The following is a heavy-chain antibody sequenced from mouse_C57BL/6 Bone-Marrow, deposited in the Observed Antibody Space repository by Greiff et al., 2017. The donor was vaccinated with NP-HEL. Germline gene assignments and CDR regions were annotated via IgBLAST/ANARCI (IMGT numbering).Heavy chain of an antibody. D-gene: IGHD2-12*01. J-gene: IGHJ1*03. Sequence: VQLQQPGAELVKPGASVKLSCKASGYTFTSYWMHWVKQRPGQGLEWIGMIHPNSGSTNYNEKFKSKATLTVDKSSSTAYMQLSSLTSEDSAVYDCARARYHPDWYFDVWGTGTTVTVSS. CDR2: IHPNSGST. CDR3: ARARYHPDWYFDV. V-gene: IGHV1-64*01. CDR1: GYTFTSYW.